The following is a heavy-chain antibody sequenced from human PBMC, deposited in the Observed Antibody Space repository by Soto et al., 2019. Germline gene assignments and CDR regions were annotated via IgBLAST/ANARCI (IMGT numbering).Heavy chain of an antibody. V-gene: IGHV1-69*12. CDR1: GGTFSSYA. J-gene: IGHJ6*02. CDR2: IIPIFGTA. Sequence: QVQLVQSGAEVKKPGSSVKVSCKASGGTFSSYAISWVRQAPGQGLEWMGGIIPIFGTANYAQKFQGRVTITADEPTSTAYRALTSLRAEETAVYSCARRVPVAGYSYGMDVWGQGATVTVS. D-gene: IGHD2-2*01. CDR3: ARRVPVAGYSYGMDV.